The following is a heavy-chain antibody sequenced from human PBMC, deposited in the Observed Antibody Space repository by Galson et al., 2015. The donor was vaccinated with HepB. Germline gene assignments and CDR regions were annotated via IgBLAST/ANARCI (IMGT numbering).Heavy chain of an antibody. CDR1: GFTFSSYG. V-gene: IGHV3-30*02. CDR2: IRYDGSNK. J-gene: IGHJ4*02. D-gene: IGHD2-8*02. Sequence: SLRLSCAASGFTFSSYGMHWVRQAPGKGLEWVAFIRYDGSNKYYADSVKGRFTISRDNSKNTLYLQMNSLRAEDTAVYYCAKDRLVVDGYYFDYWGQGTLVTVSS. CDR3: AKDRLVVDGYYFDY.